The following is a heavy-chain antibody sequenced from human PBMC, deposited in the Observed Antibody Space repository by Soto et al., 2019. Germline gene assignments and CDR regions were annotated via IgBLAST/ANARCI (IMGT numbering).Heavy chain of an antibody. J-gene: IGHJ4*02. Sequence: PSETLSITCTVSGGSICSGGYYGSWIRQHPGKGLEWIGYIYYSGSTYYNPSLKSRVTISVDTSKNQFSLKLSSVTAADTAVYYCARGPSGWFFDYWGQGTLVTVSS. CDR3: ARGPSGWFFDY. CDR2: IYYSGST. V-gene: IGHV4-31*03. CDR1: GGSICSGGYY. D-gene: IGHD6-19*01.